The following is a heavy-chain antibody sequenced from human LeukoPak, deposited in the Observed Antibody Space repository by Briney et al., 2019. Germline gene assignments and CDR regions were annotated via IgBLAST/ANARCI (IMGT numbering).Heavy chain of an antibody. Sequence: TGGSLRLSCAASGFTFSSYGIHWVRQPPGKGLEWVAFIRCDASNKYYADSVKGRFTISRDNFKNTLYLQMNSLRAEDTAIYYCAKDPPAYYYGSGSGFDYWGQGTLVTVSS. D-gene: IGHD3-10*01. CDR3: AKDPPAYYYGSGSGFDY. CDR2: IRCDASNK. V-gene: IGHV3-30*02. CDR1: GFTFSSYG. J-gene: IGHJ4*02.